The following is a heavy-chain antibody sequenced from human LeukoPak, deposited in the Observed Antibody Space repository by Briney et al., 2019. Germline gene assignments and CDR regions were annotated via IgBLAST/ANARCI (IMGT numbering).Heavy chain of an antibody. CDR3: ARTYYYGSGSYYSRYYYFDY. D-gene: IGHD3-10*01. J-gene: IGHJ4*02. CDR2: IYYSGST. CDR1: GGSISSGGYY. V-gene: IGHV4-31*03. Sequence: PSETLSLTCTVSGGSISSGGYYWSWIHQHPGKGLEWIGYIYYSGSTYYNPSLKSRVTISVDTSKNQFSLKLSSVTAADTAVYYCARTYYYGSGSYYSRYYYFDYWGQGTLVTVSS.